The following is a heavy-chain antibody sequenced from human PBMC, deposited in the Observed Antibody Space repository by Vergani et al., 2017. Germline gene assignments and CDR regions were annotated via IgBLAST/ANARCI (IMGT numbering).Heavy chain of an antibody. Sequence: QVQLQQWGAGLLKPSETLSLTCAVYGGSFSGYYWSWIRQPPGKGLVWIGEINHSGSTNYNPSLKSRVTISVDTSKNQFSLKLSSVTAADTAVYYCARGLVVVPAAMAYWGQETLVTGSS. D-gene: IGHD2-2*01. CDR2: INHSGST. CDR1: GGSFSGYY. J-gene: IGHJ4*02. V-gene: IGHV4-34*01. CDR3: ARGLVVVPAAMAY.